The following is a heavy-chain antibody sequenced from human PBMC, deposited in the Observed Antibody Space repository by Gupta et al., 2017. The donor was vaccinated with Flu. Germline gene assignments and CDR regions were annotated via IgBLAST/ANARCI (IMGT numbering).Heavy chain of an antibody. Sequence: EVQLVESGGGLAQPGGSLRLSCAASGFTFSRYAMHWVRQATGKGLEWVSGIGTAGDTHYPGSVKGRFTISRENAKNSVYLQMKSLRAGDTAVYYGVGAVPGREDYGGQGTLVTVSS. CDR2: IGTAGDT. CDR3: VGAVPGREDY. D-gene: IGHD6-19*01. CDR1: GFTFSRYA. J-gene: IGHJ4*02. V-gene: IGHV3-13*04.